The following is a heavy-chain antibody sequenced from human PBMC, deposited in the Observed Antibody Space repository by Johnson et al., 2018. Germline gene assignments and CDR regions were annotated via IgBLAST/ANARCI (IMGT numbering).Heavy chain of an antibody. CDR1: GFTFSSYA. CDR3: ARALLPVGAFDL. CDR2: ISYDGNNK. V-gene: IGHV3-30-3*01. J-gene: IGHJ3*01. D-gene: IGHD2-15*01. Sequence: QVQLVESGGGVVQPGRSLRLSCAASGFTFSSYAMHWVRQAPGKGLEWVAVISYDGNNKYYAYFVKGRFTISRYNSQNTLYLQMNSRRARETAVYYVARALLPVGAFDLWGQGTMVTGSS.